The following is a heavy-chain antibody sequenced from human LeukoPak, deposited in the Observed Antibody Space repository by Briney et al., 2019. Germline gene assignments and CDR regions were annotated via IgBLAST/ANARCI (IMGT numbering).Heavy chain of an antibody. CDR2: ISSSSSYI. D-gene: IGHD4-17*01. V-gene: IGHV3-21*01. CDR1: GFTFSSYS. CDR3: ARLVTDYGDPYFDY. Sequence: GGSQRLSCAASGFTFSSYSMNWVRQAPGKGLEWVSSISSSSSYIYYAGSVKGRFTISRDNAKNSLYLQMNSLRAEDTAVYYCARLVTDYGDPYFDYWGQGTLVTVSS. J-gene: IGHJ4*02.